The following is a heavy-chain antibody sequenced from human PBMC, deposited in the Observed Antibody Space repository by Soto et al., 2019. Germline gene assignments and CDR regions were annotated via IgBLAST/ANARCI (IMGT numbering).Heavy chain of an antibody. Sequence: SQTLSLTCAISGDSVSSNSAAWNWIRQSPSRGLEWLGRTYYRSKWYNDYAVSVKSRITINPDTSKNQFSLQLNSVTPEDTAVYYCARFIAAAGTKGYYYYYGMDVWGQGTTVTVFS. CDR1: GDSVSSNSAA. V-gene: IGHV6-1*01. CDR3: ARFIAAAGTKGYYYYYGMDV. J-gene: IGHJ6*02. CDR2: TYYRSKWYN. D-gene: IGHD6-13*01.